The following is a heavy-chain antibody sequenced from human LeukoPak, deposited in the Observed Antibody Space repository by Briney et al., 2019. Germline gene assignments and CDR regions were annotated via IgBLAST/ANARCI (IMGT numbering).Heavy chain of an antibody. D-gene: IGHD4-17*01. Sequence: GGSLRLSCAASGFTFSSYEMNWVRQAPGKGLEWVSFISSTGYTIYYADSVRGRFTISRDNAKNSLYLQMNSLRAEYTAVYYCGHGGYYYPLDSWGQGTLVTVSS. CDR3: GHGGYYYPLDS. CDR1: GFTFSSYE. J-gene: IGHJ4*02. V-gene: IGHV3-48*03. CDR2: ISSTGYTI.